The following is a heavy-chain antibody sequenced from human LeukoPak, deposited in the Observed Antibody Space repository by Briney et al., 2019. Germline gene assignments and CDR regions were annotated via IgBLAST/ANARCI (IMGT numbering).Heavy chain of an antibody. V-gene: IGHV1-2*02. CDR2: INPDSGGT. CDR1: GYTFTGYY. J-gene: IGHJ4*02. D-gene: IGHD6-13*01. CDR3: ARESSTWAPIDY. Sequence: ASVKVSCKTSGYTFTGYYIYWVRQAPGQGLEWMGWINPDSGGTNYAQKFQGRITMARDTSITTAYMELSGLTYDDTVVFYCARESSTWAPIDYWGQGTLVTVSS.